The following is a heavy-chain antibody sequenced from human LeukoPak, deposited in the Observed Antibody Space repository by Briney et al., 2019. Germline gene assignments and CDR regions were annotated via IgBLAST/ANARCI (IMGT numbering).Heavy chain of an antibody. J-gene: IGHJ4*02. CDR3: ARDPIAYYDFWSGPNIDY. CDR2: IKQDGSEK. Sequence: PGGSLRLSCAASGFTFSSYGMHWVRQAPGKGLEWVANIKQDGSEKYYVDSVKGRFTISRDNAKNSLYLQMNSLRAEDTAVYYCARDPIAYYDFWSGPNIDYWGQGTLVTVSS. D-gene: IGHD3-3*01. V-gene: IGHV3-7*01. CDR1: GFTFSSYG.